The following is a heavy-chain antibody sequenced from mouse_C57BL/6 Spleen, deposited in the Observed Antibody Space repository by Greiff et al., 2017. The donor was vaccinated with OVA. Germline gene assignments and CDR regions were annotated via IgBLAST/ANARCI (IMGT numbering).Heavy chain of an antibody. V-gene: IGHV5-16*01. J-gene: IGHJ2*01. CDR2: INYDGSST. Sequence: EVKLVESEGGLVQPGSSMKLSCTASGFTFSDYYMAWVRQVPEKGLEWVANINYDGSSTYYLDSLKSRFIISRDHAKNILYLQMSSLKSEDTATYYCARDYDAFDYWGQGTTLTVSS. CDR1: GFTFSDYY. D-gene: IGHD2-3*01. CDR3: ARDYDAFDY.